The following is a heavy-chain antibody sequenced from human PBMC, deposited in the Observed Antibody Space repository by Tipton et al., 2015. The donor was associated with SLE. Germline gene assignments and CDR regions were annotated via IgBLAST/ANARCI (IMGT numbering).Heavy chain of an antibody. CDR3: AMRCQYQLLR. J-gene: IGHJ4*02. V-gene: IGHV4-34*01. CDR1: GGSFSGYY. D-gene: IGHD2-2*01. Sequence: TLSLTCAVYGGSFSGYYWSWIRQPPGKGLEWIGEINHSGSTNYNPSLKSRVTISVDTSKNQFSLKLSSVTAADTAVYYCAMRCQYQLLRWGQGTLVTGSS. CDR2: INHSGST.